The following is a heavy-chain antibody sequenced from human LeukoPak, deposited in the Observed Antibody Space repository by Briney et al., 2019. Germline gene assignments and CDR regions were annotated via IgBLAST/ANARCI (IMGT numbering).Heavy chain of an antibody. Sequence: PGGSLRLSCAASGFTFSDYYLSWVRQAPGKGLGWVANIKEDGSEKNYVDSVKGRFTISRDNAKNSLYLQMNSLRAEDTAVYYCARKDSSPRTFDYWGQGTLVTVSS. J-gene: IGHJ4*02. D-gene: IGHD3-22*01. V-gene: IGHV3-7*01. CDR2: IKEDGSEK. CDR3: ARKDSSPRTFDY. CDR1: GFTFSDYY.